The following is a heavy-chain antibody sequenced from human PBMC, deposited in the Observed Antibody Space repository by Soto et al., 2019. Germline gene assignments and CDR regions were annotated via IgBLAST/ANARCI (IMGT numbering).Heavy chain of an antibody. V-gene: IGHV1-2*02. CDR1: GYTFTGYY. CDR2: ISPNSGGT. Sequence: QVQLVQSGAEMKKSEASVKVSCKASGYTFTGYYIHWVRQAPGQGPEWMGEISPNSGGTKYAQKFQGRVTMTRDTSISTVYMELSNLSPDDTAVYYCGRGRSGELVVFYWGQGTLVTVYS. CDR3: GRGRSGELVVFY. D-gene: IGHD1-7*01. J-gene: IGHJ4*02.